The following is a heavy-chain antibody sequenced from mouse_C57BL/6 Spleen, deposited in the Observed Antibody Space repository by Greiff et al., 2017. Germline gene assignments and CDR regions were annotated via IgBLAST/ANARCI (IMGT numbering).Heavy chain of an antibody. V-gene: IGHV1-53*01. CDR1: GYTFTSYW. J-gene: IGHJ3*01. D-gene: IGHD1-1*01. Sequence: QVHVKQSGTELVKPGASVKLSCKASGYTFTSYWMHWVKQRPGQGLEWIGNINPSNGGTNYNEKFKSKATVTVDKSSSTAYMQLSRLTSEDSAVYYCARSTDCYGSGGFAYWGQGTLVTVSA. CDR3: ARSTDCYGSGGFAY. CDR2: INPSNGGT.